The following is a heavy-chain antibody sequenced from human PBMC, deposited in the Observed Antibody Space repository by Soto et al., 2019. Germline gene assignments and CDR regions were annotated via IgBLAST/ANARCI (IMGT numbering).Heavy chain of an antibody. CDR2: ISENGGSRGGT. CDR3: ASARAVVPAALDT. Sequence: EVQLLESGGGLVQPGGSLRLSCTASGFSFSSSAMNWVRQAPGQGLEWVASISENGGSRGGTYYADSVKGRFTISRDNARDSLYPQADSLRNTYAAVSDCASARAVVPAALDTWCQGTVV. D-gene: IGHD6-19*01. CDR1: GFSFSSSA. V-gene: IGHV3-23*01. J-gene: IGHJ3*02.